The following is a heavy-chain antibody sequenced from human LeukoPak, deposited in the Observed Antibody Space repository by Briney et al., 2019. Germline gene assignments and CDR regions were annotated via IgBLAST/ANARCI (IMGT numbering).Heavy chain of an antibody. CDR3: ARARKVPAAILATYYYYYMDV. CDR2: IYSGGST. V-gene: IGHV3-66*01. J-gene: IGHJ6*03. D-gene: IGHD2-2*01. Sequence: GGSLRLSCAASGFTVSSNYMSWVRQAPGKGLEWVSVIYSGGSTYYADSVKGRFTISRDNSKNTLYLQMNSLRAEDTAVYYCARARKVPAAILATYYYYYMDVWGKGTTVIISS. CDR1: GFTVSSNY.